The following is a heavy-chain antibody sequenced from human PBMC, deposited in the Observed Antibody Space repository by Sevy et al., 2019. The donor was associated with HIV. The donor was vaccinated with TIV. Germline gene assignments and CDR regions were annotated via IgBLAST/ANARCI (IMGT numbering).Heavy chain of an antibody. Sequence: GGSLRLSCAASGFTFSSHWMSWVRQAPGKGLEWVANIKQDGSEKYYVDSVKGRFTISRDNAKNSLYLQMNSLRAEDTAVYYCARESMTGYDFWSGYSNYFDYWGQGTLVTVSS. CDR3: ARESMTGYDFWSGYSNYFDY. V-gene: IGHV3-7*01. J-gene: IGHJ4*02. D-gene: IGHD3-3*01. CDR1: GFTFSSHW. CDR2: IKQDGSEK.